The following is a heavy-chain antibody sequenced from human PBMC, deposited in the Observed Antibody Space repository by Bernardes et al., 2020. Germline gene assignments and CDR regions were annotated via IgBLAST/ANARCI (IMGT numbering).Heavy chain of an antibody. CDR1: GFSLSTSGVG. Sequence: SGPTLVKPTQTLTLTCTFSGFSLSTSGVGVGWIRQPPGKALEWLALIYWDDDKRYSPSLKSRLTITKDTSKNQVVLTMTNMDPVDTATYYCAHWSYGDYLFQSYRLPNWFDPWGQGTLVTVSS. V-gene: IGHV2-5*02. J-gene: IGHJ5*02. CDR2: IYWDDDK. CDR3: AHWSYGDYLFQSYRLPNWFDP. D-gene: IGHD4-17*01.